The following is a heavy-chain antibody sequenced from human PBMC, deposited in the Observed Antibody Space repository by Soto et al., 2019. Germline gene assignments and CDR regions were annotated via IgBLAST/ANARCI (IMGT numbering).Heavy chain of an antibody. V-gene: IGHV4-30-4*01. CDR3: ARDLRKGPFDY. Sequence: LYHTFTVSGGSISSVDYYWSWIRQPPGKGLEWIGYIYYSGSTYYSPSLKSRVTISVDTSKNQFSLKLSSVTAADTAVYYCARDLRKGPFDYWGQGTRVTVSS. CDR1: GGSISSVDYY. J-gene: IGHJ4*02. CDR2: IYYSGST. D-gene: IGHD3-16*01.